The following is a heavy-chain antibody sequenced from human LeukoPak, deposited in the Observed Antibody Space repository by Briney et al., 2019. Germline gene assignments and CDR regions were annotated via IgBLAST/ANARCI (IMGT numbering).Heavy chain of an antibody. CDR3: ARSVPAAMSAFDI. V-gene: IGHV3-64*01. CDR1: GFILRSFT. CDR2: ISSNGDTT. J-gene: IGHJ3*02. D-gene: IGHD2-2*01. Sequence: GGPLRLSGSPPGFILRSFTMKGVRNPQGRGREYFSAISSNGDTTYYATSVKGRFTISRDNSKDTLYLQVGSLRAEDTAVYYCARSVPAAMSAFDIWGQGTMVTVSS.